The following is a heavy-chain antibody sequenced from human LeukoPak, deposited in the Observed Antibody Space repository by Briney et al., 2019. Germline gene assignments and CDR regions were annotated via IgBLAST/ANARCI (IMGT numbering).Heavy chain of an antibody. CDR2: TSSDLNVK. Sequence: GGSLGLSCAASGFTFRNYVIHWVRQAPGKGLEWVAVTSSDLNVKLYADSVKGRFTISRDNSRSTLYLQMNSLRPEDTAIYYCAREGYYGSGSPPSLYFDYWGQGTPVTVSS. CDR1: GFTFRNYV. D-gene: IGHD3-10*01. V-gene: IGHV3-30-3*01. J-gene: IGHJ4*02. CDR3: AREGYYGSGSPPSLYFDY.